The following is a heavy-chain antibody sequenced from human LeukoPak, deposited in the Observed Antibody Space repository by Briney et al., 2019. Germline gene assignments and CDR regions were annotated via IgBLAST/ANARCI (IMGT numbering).Heavy chain of an antibody. CDR2: MNPNSGNT. V-gene: IGHV1-8*01. D-gene: IGHD3/OR15-3a*01. Sequence: ASVKVSCKASGYTFTGYDINWVRQATGQGLEWMGWMNPNSGNTGYAQKFQGRVTMTRNTSISTAYMELSSLRSEDTAVYYCASASQGLYYYYYMDVWGKGTTVTVSS. J-gene: IGHJ6*03. CDR3: ASASQGLYYYYYMDV. CDR1: GYTFTGYD.